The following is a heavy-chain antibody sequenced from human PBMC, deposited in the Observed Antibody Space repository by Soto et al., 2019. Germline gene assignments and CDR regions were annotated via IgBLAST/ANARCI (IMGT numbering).Heavy chain of an antibody. Sequence: PSETLSLTCTVSGGSISSYYWSWIRQPPGKGLEWIGYIYYSGSTNYNPSLKSRVTISVDTSKNQFSLKLSSVTAADTAVYYCARDLEDCSSTSCYVYWRAFDPWGQGTLVTVSS. CDR1: GGSISSYY. CDR2: IYYSGST. J-gene: IGHJ5*02. CDR3: ARDLEDCSSTSCYVYWRAFDP. V-gene: IGHV4-59*01. D-gene: IGHD2-2*01.